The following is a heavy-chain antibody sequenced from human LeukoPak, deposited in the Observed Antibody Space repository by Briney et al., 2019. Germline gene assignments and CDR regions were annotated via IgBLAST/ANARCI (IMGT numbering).Heavy chain of an antibody. Sequence: RASVKVSCKASGYTFTGYYMHWVRQAPGQGLEWMGWINPNSGGTNYAQKFQGRVTMTRDTSISTAYMELSRLRSDDTAVYYCARAYSDTAMAEYWGQGTLVTVSS. CDR3: ARAYSDTAMAEY. V-gene: IGHV1-2*02. CDR1: GYTFTGYY. D-gene: IGHD5-18*01. CDR2: INPNSGGT. J-gene: IGHJ4*02.